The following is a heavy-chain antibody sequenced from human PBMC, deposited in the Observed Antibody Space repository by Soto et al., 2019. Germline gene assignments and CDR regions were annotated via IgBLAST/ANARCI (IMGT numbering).Heavy chain of an antibody. J-gene: IGHJ5*02. CDR3: ARDPHEYWTSYWFDP. Sequence: ASVKVSCKASGYNFNIYGINWVRQAPGQGLELMGWISAYDGKTTYAEKFQGRVTMTTDASTSTAYMELRSLRSDDTAVYYCARDPHEYWTSYWFDPWAQGTMVTVSS. CDR1: GYNFNIYG. D-gene: IGHD3-3*01. CDR2: ISAYDGKT. V-gene: IGHV1-18*01.